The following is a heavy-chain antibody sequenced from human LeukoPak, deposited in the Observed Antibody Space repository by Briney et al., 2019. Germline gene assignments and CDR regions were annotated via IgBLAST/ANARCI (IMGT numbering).Heavy chain of an antibody. J-gene: IGHJ6*03. CDR1: GFTFSSYW. CDR3: ARDSRITIFGVVTGNYYYYMDV. V-gene: IGHV3-7*01. D-gene: IGHD3-3*01. Sequence: GGSLRLSCAASGFTFSSYWMSWVRQAPGKGLEWVANIKQDGSEKYYVDSVKGRFTISRDNAKNSLYMQMNSLRDEETAVYYCARDSRITIFGVVTGNYYYYMDVWGKGTTVTVSS. CDR2: IKQDGSEK.